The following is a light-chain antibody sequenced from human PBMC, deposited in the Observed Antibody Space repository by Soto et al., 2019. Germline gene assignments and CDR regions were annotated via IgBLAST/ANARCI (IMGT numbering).Light chain of an antibody. CDR1: QSVSSSY. J-gene: IGKJ2*01. CDR2: GAS. V-gene: IGKV3-20*01. Sequence: EIVLTQSPGTLSLSPGERATLSCRASQSVSSSYFAWYQQKPGQAPRLVIYGASRRATGIPDRFSGSGSGTDFPPTSRRLETEDFAVFYCPHYEAFGLGTKLEIK. CDR3: PHYEA.